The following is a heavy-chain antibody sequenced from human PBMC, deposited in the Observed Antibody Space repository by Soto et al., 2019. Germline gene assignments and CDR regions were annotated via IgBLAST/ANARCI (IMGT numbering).Heavy chain of an antibody. D-gene: IGHD6-13*01. CDR3: AKDRMGAAAGSSIYYYYGMDV. CDR1: GFTFSSYG. CDR2: ISYDGSNK. Sequence: PGGSLRLSCAASGFTFSSYGMHGVRQAPGKGLEWVAVISYDGSNKYYADSVKGRFTISRDNSKNTLYLQMNSLRAEDTAVYYCAKDRMGAAAGSSIYYYYGMDVWGQGTTVTVSS. J-gene: IGHJ6*02. V-gene: IGHV3-30*18.